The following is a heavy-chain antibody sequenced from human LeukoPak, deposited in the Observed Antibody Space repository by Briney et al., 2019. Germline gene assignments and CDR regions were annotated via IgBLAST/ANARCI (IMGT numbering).Heavy chain of an antibody. D-gene: IGHD5-24*01. CDR3: ASGEMATMD. Sequence: ASVKVSCKASGYTFTGYYMHWVRQAPGQGLEWMGCINPNSGGTNYAQKFQGRVTITADKSTSTAYMELSSLRSEDTAVYYCASGEMATMDWGQGTLVTVSS. V-gene: IGHV1-2*02. CDR1: GYTFTGYY. CDR2: INPNSGGT. J-gene: IGHJ4*02.